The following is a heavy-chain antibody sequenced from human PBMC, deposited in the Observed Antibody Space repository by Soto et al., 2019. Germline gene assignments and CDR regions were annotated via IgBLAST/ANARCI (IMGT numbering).Heavy chain of an antibody. CDR2: ISTRGTT. CDR3: ARTLLPDTKGAFDI. J-gene: IGHJ3*02. D-gene: IGHD2-2*01. V-gene: IGHV4-4*07. Sequence: SETLSLTGSVSGAAISTYFWSCLRQPAGKGLEWIGRISTRGTTNDSPSLKSRVTMSMDTSRNRFSLKLISVTAADTAVYYCARTLLPDTKGAFDIWGQGTTVTVSS. CDR1: GAAISTYF.